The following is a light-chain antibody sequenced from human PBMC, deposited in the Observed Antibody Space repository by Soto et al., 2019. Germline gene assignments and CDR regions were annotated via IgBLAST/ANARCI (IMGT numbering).Light chain of an antibody. Sequence: DIQLTQSPSTLSAFVGDRVTITCRASQSINNWLAWYQQKPGEAPKLLIYDASSLESGVPPRFSGSGSGTEFTLTISSMQPDDFATYXCQQYSSAYTFGQGTKLEIK. CDR2: DAS. V-gene: IGKV1-5*01. CDR1: QSINNW. CDR3: QQYSSAYT. J-gene: IGKJ2*01.